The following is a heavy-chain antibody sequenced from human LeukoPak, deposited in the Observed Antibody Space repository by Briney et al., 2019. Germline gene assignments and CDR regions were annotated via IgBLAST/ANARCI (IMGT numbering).Heavy chain of an antibody. D-gene: IGHD4-17*01. J-gene: IGHJ4*02. V-gene: IGHV3-30*02. Sequence: GGSLRLSCAASAFSFSNYGMHWIRQVPGKGLEWVTFIRFDGTIIYYADSVKGRFTISRDNSKNTVYLQMKSLRPEDTAVYYCAKDPTGVTGDYFPYWGQGTLVTVSS. CDR3: AKDPTGVTGDYFPY. CDR1: AFSFSNYG. CDR2: IRFDGTII.